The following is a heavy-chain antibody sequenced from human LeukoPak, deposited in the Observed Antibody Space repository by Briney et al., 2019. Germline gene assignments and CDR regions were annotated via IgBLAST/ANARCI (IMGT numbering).Heavy chain of an antibody. Sequence: GGSLRLSCEASGFTFSHYGMHWVRQAPGKGLEWVAVIWSDATNQYYADFVKGGFTISRDNFKNTVSLQMNSLRAEHTAVYYCAKDAQRGFDESNSLERWGQG. CDR2: IWSDATNQ. CDR1: GFTFSHYG. CDR3: AKDAQRGFDESNSLER. D-gene: IGHD4-11*01. V-gene: IGHV3-33*06. J-gene: IGHJ4*01.